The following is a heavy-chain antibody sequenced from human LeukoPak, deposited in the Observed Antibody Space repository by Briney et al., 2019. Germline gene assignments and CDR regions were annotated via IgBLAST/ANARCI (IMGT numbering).Heavy chain of an antibody. J-gene: IGHJ4*02. CDR3: ASLYDSSGSFDY. CDR2: IYYSGST. Sequence: SETLSLTCTVSGGSISSYYCSWIRQPPGKGLEWIGYIYYSGSTNYNPSLKSRLTISVDTSKNQFSLKLSSVTAADTAVYYCASLYDSSGSFDYWGQGTLVTVSS. CDR1: GGSISSYY. D-gene: IGHD3-22*01. V-gene: IGHV4-59*08.